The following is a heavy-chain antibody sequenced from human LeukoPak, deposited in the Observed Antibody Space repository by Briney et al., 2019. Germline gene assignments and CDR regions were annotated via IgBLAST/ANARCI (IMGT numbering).Heavy chain of an antibody. J-gene: IGHJ5*02. Sequence: PSETLSLTCTVSGGSISSYYWSWIRQPAGKGLEWIGRIYTSGSTNYNPSLKSRVTISLDTSKNQFSLNLNSVTAADTAVYFCARGSLTVDPWGQGTLVTVSS. CDR2: IYTSGST. CDR1: GGSISSYY. V-gene: IGHV4-4*07. CDR3: ARGSLTVDP.